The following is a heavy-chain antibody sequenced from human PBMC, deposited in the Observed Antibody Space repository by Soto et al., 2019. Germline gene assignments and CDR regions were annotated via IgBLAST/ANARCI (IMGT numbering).Heavy chain of an antibody. CDR2: IIPIFGTA. J-gene: IGHJ6*02. Sequence: QVQLVQSGAEVKKPGSSVTVSCKASGGTFSSYAISWVRQAPGQVLEWMGGIIPIFGTANYAQKFQGRVTITAEESTSTAYMELSSLISEDTAVYYCASEIAARPSYYGIDVWGQGTTVTVSS. D-gene: IGHD6-6*01. CDR1: GGTFSSYA. CDR3: ASEIAARPSYYGIDV. V-gene: IGHV1-69*12.